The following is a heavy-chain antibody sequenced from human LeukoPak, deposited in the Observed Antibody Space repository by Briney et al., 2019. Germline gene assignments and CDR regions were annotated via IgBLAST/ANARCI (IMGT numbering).Heavy chain of an antibody. V-gene: IGHV3-48*01. D-gene: IGHD6-13*01. CDR1: GFTFSSYW. CDR3: ATDSIAAAGAHPFDY. Sequence: GGSLRLSCAASGFTFSSYWMSWVRQAPGKGLEWVSYISSSGSTINYADSVKGRFTISRDNAKNSLYLQMNSLRAEDTAVYYCATDSIAAAGAHPFDYWGQGTLVTVSS. CDR2: ISSSGSTI. J-gene: IGHJ4*02.